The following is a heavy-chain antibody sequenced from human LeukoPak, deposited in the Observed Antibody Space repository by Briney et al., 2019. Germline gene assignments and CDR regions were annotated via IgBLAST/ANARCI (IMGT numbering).Heavy chain of an antibody. CDR1: GYSFTSFW. V-gene: IGHV5-51*01. Sequence: PGESLKISCKGSGYSFTSFWIGWVRQLPGKGLEWMGNIYPGDSETLYSPSFQGQVSISADKSIGTAYLQWSSLKASDTAMYYCAIGGDSSTSCYRCFNYWGQGTLVTVSS. J-gene: IGHJ4*02. D-gene: IGHD2-2*01. CDR2: IYPGDSET. CDR3: AIGGDSSTSCYRCFNY.